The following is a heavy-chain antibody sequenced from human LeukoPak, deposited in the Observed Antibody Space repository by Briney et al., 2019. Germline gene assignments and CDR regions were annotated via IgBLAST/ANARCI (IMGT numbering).Heavy chain of an antibody. CDR2: IQSDGRNQ. D-gene: IGHD3-10*01. Sequence: GGSLRLSCAASGFTFRTSGMNWVRQAPGKGLEWLAFIQSDGRNQYYADSVKGQFTISRDNSKNTLFLQMNNLRAEDTAVYYCAKDKSMVRELDYWGQGTLVTVSS. CDR3: AKDKSMVRELDY. J-gene: IGHJ4*02. CDR1: GFTFRTSG. V-gene: IGHV3-30*02.